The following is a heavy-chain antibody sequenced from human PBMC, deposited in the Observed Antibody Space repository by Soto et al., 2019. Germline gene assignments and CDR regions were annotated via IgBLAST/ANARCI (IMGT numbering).Heavy chain of an antibody. D-gene: IGHD3-16*01. CDR1: GGSVSSGSYY. Sequence: SETLSLTCTVSGGSVSSGSYYWSWIRQPPGKGLEWIGYIYYSGSTNYNPSLKGRVTMSVDTSKNQFSLKLSSVTAADTAVYYCAREALGSHRFDPWGQGTLVTVSS. CDR2: IYYSGST. J-gene: IGHJ5*02. V-gene: IGHV4-61*01. CDR3: AREALGSHRFDP.